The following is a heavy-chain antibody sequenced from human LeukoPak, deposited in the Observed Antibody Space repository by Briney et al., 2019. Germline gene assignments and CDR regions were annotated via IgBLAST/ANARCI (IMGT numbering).Heavy chain of an antibody. CDR1: GGTFSSYA. V-gene: IGHV1-69*13. CDR3: ARMDDILTGYNP. Sequence: GASATVSCKASGGTFSSYAISWVRQAPGQGLEWMGGIIPIFGTANYAQKFQGRVTITADESTSTAYMELSSLRSEDTAVYYCARMDDILTGYNPWGQGTLVTVSS. J-gene: IGHJ5*02. D-gene: IGHD3-9*01. CDR2: IIPIFGTA.